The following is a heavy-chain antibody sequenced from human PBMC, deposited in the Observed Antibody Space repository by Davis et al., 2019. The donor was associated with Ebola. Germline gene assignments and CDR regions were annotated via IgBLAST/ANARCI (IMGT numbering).Heavy chain of an antibody. V-gene: IGHV5-51*01. Sequence: GESLKISCKGSGYSFRSYWIAWVRQMPGKGLEWMGIIYPGDSDTRYSPSFQGQVTISADKSINTAYLQWSSLKASDTAMYYCARLPKTGTTSEDYYYGMDVWGQGTTVTVSS. J-gene: IGHJ6*02. CDR1: GYSFRSYW. CDR3: ARLPKTGTTSEDYYYGMDV. D-gene: IGHD1-1*01. CDR2: IYPGDSDT.